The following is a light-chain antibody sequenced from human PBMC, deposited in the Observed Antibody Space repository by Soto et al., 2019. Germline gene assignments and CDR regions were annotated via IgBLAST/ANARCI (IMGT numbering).Light chain of an antibody. CDR3: QQYGSSPPIS. Sequence: ENELTQSSGTPSLSPGERATNTCRACQSVSSSYFAWYQQNPGQAPRLLIYGAASGATGIPDRFSGSGSGTDFTLTISRLEPEDFAVYYYQQYGSSPPISCGQGTRLEIK. J-gene: IGKJ5*01. CDR1: QSVSSSY. V-gene: IGKV3-20*01. CDR2: GAA.